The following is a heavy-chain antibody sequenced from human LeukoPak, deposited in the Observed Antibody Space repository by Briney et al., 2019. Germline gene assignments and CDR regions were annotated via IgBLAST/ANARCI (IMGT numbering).Heavy chain of an antibody. J-gene: IGHJ4*02. CDR1: GITLSNYG. V-gene: IGHV3-23*01. D-gene: IGHD3-22*01. CDR2: ISDSGGRT. CDR3: AKRGVVIRVILVGFHKEAYYFDF. Sequence: PGGSLRLSCAVSGITLSNYGMSWVRQAPGKGLEWVAGISDSGGRTNYADSVKGRFTISRDNPKNTLYLQMNGLRAEDTAVYFCAKRGVVIRVILVGFHKEAYYFDFWGQGALVTVSS.